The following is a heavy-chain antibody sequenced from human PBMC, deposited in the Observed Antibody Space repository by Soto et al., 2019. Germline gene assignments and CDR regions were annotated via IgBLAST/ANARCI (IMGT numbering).Heavy chain of an antibody. Sequence: SETLSLTCTVSGGSISSYYWSWIRQPPGKGLEWIGYIYYSGSTNYNPSLKSRVTISVDTSKNQFSLKLSSVTAADTAVYYCARTASPYCSGGSCYSSHYYYYGMDVWGQGTRVTVSS. CDR1: GGSISSYY. D-gene: IGHD2-15*01. V-gene: IGHV4-59*01. J-gene: IGHJ6*02. CDR3: ARTASPYCSGGSCYSSHYYYYGMDV. CDR2: IYYSGST.